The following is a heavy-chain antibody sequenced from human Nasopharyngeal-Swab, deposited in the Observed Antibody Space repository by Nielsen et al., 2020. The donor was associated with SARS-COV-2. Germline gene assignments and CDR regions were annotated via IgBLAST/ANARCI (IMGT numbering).Heavy chain of an antibody. Sequence: SVKVSCKASGGTFSSYAINWVRQAPGQGLEWMGGIIPIFGTANYEQKFKGRVTITADESTSTAYMELSSLRSEETAVYYCARDGDRRERWLQFLDYWGQGTLVTVSS. CDR3: ARDGDRRERWLQFLDY. D-gene: IGHD5-24*01. J-gene: IGHJ4*02. CDR2: IIPIFGTA. V-gene: IGHV1-69*13. CDR1: GGTFSSYA.